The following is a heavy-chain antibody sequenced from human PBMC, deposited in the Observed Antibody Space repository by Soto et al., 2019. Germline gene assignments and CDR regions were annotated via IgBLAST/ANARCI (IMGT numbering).Heavy chain of an antibody. D-gene: IGHD1-1*01. V-gene: IGHV4-59*08. CDR1: SGSISRYY. CDR2: ISYSGST. CDR3: ASRVRIDAFDI. J-gene: IGHJ3*02. Sequence: QVQLQESGPGLVKPSETLSLTCTVSSGSISRYYWTWIRQPPGKGLEWIGYISYSGSTNYNPSLKSRVTISADTSKTQFSLKLSSVPAADTAVYYCASRVRIDAFDIWGQGTMVTVSS.